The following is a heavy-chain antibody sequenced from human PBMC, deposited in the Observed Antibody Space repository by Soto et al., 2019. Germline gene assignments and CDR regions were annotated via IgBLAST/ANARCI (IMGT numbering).Heavy chain of an antibody. CDR3: AKHPGKYCSSTSCYAPLDY. J-gene: IGHJ4*02. Sequence: ASVKVSCKAXGYTFTSYAMHLLRQAPGQRLECMGLINAGNGNTKYSQKFQGRVTITRDTSASTAYMELSSLRSEDTAVYYCAKHPGKYCSSTSCYAPLDYWGQGTLVTVSS. V-gene: IGHV1-3*01. CDR1: GYTFTSYA. D-gene: IGHD2-2*01. CDR2: INAGNGNT.